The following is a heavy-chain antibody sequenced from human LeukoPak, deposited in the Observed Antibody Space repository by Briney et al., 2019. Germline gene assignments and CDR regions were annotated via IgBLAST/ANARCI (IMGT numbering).Heavy chain of an antibody. CDR1: GYTFTSYD. Sequence: RVASVKVSCKASGYTFTSYDINWVRQATGQGLEWMGWMNPNSGNTGYAQKFQGRVTMTRNTSISTAYMELSSLRSEDTAVYYCARGGYYDFWSGYYLVAFDPWGQGTLVTVSS. J-gene: IGHJ5*02. CDR2: MNPNSGNT. CDR3: ARGGYYDFWSGYYLVAFDP. D-gene: IGHD3-3*01. V-gene: IGHV1-8*01.